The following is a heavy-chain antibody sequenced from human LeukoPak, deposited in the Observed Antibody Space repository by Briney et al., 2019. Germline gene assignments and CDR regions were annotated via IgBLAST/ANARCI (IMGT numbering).Heavy chain of an antibody. CDR2: IYYSGST. CDR3: ARQHDYGGNPPFDY. Sequence: SSETLSLTCAVYGGSFSGYYWSWIRQPPGKGLEWIGSIYYSGSTYYNPSLKSRVTISVDTSKNQFSLKLSSVTAADTPVYYCARQHDYGGNPPFDYWGQGTLVTVSS. D-gene: IGHD4-23*01. CDR1: GGSFSGYY. V-gene: IGHV4-34*01. J-gene: IGHJ4*02.